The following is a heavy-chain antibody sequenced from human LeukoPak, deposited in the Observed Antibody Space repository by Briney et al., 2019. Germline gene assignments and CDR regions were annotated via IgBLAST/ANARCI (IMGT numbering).Heavy chain of an antibody. Sequence: GGSLRLSCAASGFSFSSYAMSWVRQAPGKGLEWVSTVTAGGDGTYYTDSVKGRFTISRDNSKSTLYLQMNSLRAEDTAGYYCAKDRWSGFSAFEYWGRGALVSASS. CDR3: AKDRWSGFSAFEY. J-gene: IGHJ4*02. D-gene: IGHD3-3*01. CDR2: VTAGGDGT. CDR1: GFSFSSYA. V-gene: IGHV3-23*01.